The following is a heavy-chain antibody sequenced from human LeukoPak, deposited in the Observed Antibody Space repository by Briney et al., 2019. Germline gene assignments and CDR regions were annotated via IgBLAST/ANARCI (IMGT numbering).Heavy chain of an antibody. CDR2: IYPDDSDT. Sequence: GESLKISCQGSGYSFPLHWIAWVRQMPGEGLECMGIIYPDDSDTRYSPSFQGQVTISVDKSINTAYLQWSSLKASDTAMYYCARRPAIGELSTDYWGQGTLVTVSS. V-gene: IGHV5-51*01. D-gene: IGHD3-10*01. CDR1: GYSFPLHW. CDR3: ARRPAIGELSTDY. J-gene: IGHJ4*02.